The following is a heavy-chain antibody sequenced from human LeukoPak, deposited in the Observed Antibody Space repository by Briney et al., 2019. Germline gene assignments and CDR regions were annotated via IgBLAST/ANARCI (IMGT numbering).Heavy chain of an antibody. CDR2: ISWNSGSI. CDR1: GFTFDDYA. CDR3: AKDMRPSGAVALVDY. D-gene: IGHD6-19*01. Sequence: GGSLRLSCAASGFTFDDYAMHWVRQAPGKGLEWVSGISWNSGSIGYADSVKGRFTISRDNAKNSLYLQMNSLRAEDTALYYCAKDMRPSGAVALVDYWGQGTLVTVSS. V-gene: IGHV3-9*01. J-gene: IGHJ4*02.